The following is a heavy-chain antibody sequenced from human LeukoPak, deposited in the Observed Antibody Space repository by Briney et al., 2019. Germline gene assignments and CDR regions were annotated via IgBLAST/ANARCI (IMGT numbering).Heavy chain of an antibody. Sequence: GGSLRLSCAASGFTFSGYGMFWVRQAQGKGLEWISSISTGGTYIYYADSVKGRFTISRDNAKNSLYLQMNSLRAEDTAVYYCTKSRSSWSDDTFDIRGQGTMVTVSS. V-gene: IGHV3-21*01. CDR2: ISTGGTYI. CDR1: GFTFSGYG. J-gene: IGHJ3*02. D-gene: IGHD6-13*01. CDR3: TKSRSSWSDDTFDI.